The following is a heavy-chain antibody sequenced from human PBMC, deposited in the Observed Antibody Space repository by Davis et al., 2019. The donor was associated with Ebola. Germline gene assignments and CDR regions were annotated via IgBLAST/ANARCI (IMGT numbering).Heavy chain of an antibody. J-gene: IGHJ5*02. CDR1: GGSFSAYY. CDR3: ARVNFCIGGSCYSHDH. CDR2: IYHTGDT. V-gene: IGHV4-34*01. Sequence: SQTLSLTCAVDGGSFSAYYWSWIRHPPGKGLEWIGEIYHTGDTNYNPSLKSRVTISVDTSKNQFSLRLNSVTAADTAVYYCARVNFCIGGSCYSHDHWGQGTLVTVSS. D-gene: IGHD2-15*01.